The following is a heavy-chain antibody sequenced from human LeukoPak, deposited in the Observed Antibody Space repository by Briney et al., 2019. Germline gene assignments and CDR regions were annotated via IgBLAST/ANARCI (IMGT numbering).Heavy chain of an antibody. CDR2: ISTTGTI. V-gene: IGHV3-69-1*01. D-gene: IGHD5-12*01. CDR3: ARAGSHRNSGYDY. CDR1: GFTFSTYI. J-gene: IGHJ4*02. Sequence: GGSLRLSCAASGFTFSTYIMNWVRQAPGKGLEWVSYISTTGTIYYADSVEGRFTISSDDAKNSLYLQMNSLRAEDTGVYYCARAGSHRNSGYDYWGQGTLVTVSS.